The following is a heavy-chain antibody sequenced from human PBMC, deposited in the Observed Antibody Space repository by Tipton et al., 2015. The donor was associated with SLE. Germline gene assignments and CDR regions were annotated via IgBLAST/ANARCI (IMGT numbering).Heavy chain of an antibody. Sequence: TLSLTCTVSGGSISSYYWSWIRQPPGKGLEWIGYIYYSGSTNYNPSLKSRVTISVDTSKNQFSLKLSSVTAADTAVYYCARDVGYDFWSGPAGFATWSQGTLVTVSS. CDR2: IYYSGST. D-gene: IGHD3-3*01. J-gene: IGHJ4*02. V-gene: IGHV4-59*01. CDR1: GGSISSYY. CDR3: ARDVGYDFWSGPAGFAT.